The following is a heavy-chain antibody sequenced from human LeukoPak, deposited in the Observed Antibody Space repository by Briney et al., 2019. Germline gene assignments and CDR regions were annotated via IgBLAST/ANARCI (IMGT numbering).Heavy chain of an antibody. J-gene: IGHJ5*02. CDR2: IIPIFGTA. CDR1: GGTFSSYA. CDR3: AREVWEDSNSPNWFDP. V-gene: IGHV1-69*05. D-gene: IGHD4-11*01. Sequence: SVKASCKASGGTFSSYAISWVRQAPGQGLEWMGRIIPIFGTANYAQKFQGRVTITTDESTSTAYMELSSLRSEDTAVYYCAREVWEDSNSPNWFDPWGQGTLVTVSS.